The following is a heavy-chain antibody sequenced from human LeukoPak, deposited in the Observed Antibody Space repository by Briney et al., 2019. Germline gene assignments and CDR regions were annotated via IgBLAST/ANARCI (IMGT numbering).Heavy chain of an antibody. CDR1: GFSISSVRY. D-gene: IGHD5-18*01. V-gene: IGHV4-38-2*02. CDR3: ARIFIRNGYSSYFDC. CDR2: VYQSGTT. J-gene: IGHJ4*02. Sequence: SETLSLTCTVSGFSISSVRYWGCVRQPPGAGLEWIGSVYQSGTTYYNPSLKSRVTTSVDMSKNQFSLRLRPVTAADTAVYYCARIFIRNGYSSYFDCWGQGTLVTVSS.